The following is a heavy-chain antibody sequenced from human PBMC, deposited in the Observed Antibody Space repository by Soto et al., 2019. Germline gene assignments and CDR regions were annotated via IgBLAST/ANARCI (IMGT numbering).Heavy chain of an antibody. CDR1: GFTFSRYA. Sequence: LILSRAASGFTFSRYAMHWVRQAPGRGLEWVAVISCDGSNKYYADSVKGRFTISRDNSKNTLYLQMNSLRAEDTAVYYCARDSDGEFDYWGQGTLVTVSS. CDR3: ARDSDGEFDY. CDR2: ISCDGSNK. V-gene: IGHV3-30-3*01. D-gene: IGHD3-10*01. J-gene: IGHJ4*02.